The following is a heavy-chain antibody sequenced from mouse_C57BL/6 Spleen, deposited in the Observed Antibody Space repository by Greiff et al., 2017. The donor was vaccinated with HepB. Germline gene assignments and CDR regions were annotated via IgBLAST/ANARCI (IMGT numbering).Heavy chain of an antibody. CDR3: ARGGDYDYDGGFAY. Sequence: QVQLQQPGAELVKPGASVKMSCKASGYTFTSYWITWVKQRPGQGLEWIGDIYPGSGSTNYNEKFKSKATLTVDTSSSTAYMQLSSLTSEDSAVYYCARGGDYDYDGGFAYWGQGTLVTVSA. D-gene: IGHD2-4*01. CDR2: IYPGSGST. V-gene: IGHV1-55*01. CDR1: GYTFTSYW. J-gene: IGHJ3*01.